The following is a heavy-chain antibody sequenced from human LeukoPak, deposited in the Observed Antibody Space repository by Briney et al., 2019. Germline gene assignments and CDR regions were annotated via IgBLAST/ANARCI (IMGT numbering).Heavy chain of an antibody. CDR1: GYTFTSYG. J-gene: IGHJ2*01. Sequence: ASVKVSCKASGYTFTSYGISWVRQAPGQGLEWMGWISAYNGNTNYAQKLQGRVTMTTDTSTSTAYMELRSLRSDDTAVYYCARAQGPVVVVPGANWYFDLWGRGTLVTVSS. CDR2: ISAYNGNT. D-gene: IGHD2-2*01. CDR3: ARAQGPVVVVPGANWYFDL. V-gene: IGHV1-18*01.